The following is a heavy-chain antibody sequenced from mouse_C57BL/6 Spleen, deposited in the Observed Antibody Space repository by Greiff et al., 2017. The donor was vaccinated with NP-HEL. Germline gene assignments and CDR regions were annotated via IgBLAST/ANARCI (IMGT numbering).Heavy chain of an antibody. CDR2: FCPGSGNT. CDR1: GYTFTDYY. CDR3: ARSPPQDGYYSLYYAMDY. J-gene: IGHJ4*01. Sequence: QVQLQQSGPELVKPGASVKISCKASGYTFTDYYINWVKQRPGQGLEWIGWFCPGSGNTKYNEKFKGQATLTVDTSSSTADMQLSSLTSEDSAVYFCARSPPQDGYYSLYYAMDYWGQGTSVTVSS. D-gene: IGHD2-3*01. V-gene: IGHV1-84*01.